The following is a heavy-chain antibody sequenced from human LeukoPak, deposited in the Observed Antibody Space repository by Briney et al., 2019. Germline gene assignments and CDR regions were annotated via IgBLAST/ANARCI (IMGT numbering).Heavy chain of an antibody. J-gene: IGHJ6*04. D-gene: IGHD2-2*01. CDR3: ARDRYCSSTSCYFFGYYYYGMDV. Sequence: GGSLRLSCAASGFTVSSNYMSWVRQAPGKGLEWVSVIYSGGSTYYADSVKGRFTISRDNSKNTLYLQMNSLRAEDTAVYYCARDRYCSSTSCYFFGYYYYGMDVWGKGTTATVSS. V-gene: IGHV3-53*01. CDR2: IYSGGST. CDR1: GFTVSSNY.